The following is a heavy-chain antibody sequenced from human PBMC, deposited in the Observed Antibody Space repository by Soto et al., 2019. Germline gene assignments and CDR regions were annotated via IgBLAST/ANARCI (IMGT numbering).Heavy chain of an antibody. CDR3: TKNYDCDS. D-gene: IGHD1-7*01. Sequence: VQLLASGGGLVQPGGSLRLSCAASGFTFSNYAMSWVRQAPGKALEWVSSINIVGGNTNYADSVRGRFTMSRDDSKNTVFLQMNSLRAEATAIYYCTKNYDCDSRGQGTLVTVYS. J-gene: IGHJ4*02. CDR2: INIVGGNT. V-gene: IGHV3-23*01. CDR1: GFTFSNYA.